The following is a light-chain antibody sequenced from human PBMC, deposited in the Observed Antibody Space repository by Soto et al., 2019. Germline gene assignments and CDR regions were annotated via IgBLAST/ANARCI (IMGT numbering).Light chain of an antibody. CDR2: NAS. CDR1: QSINSW. Sequence: DIQMTQSPSTLSASVGDRVTITCRASQSINSWLAWYQQKAGKAPKLLIYNASSLESGVPSRFSGSGSGTEFTLTISSLQPDDFATYYCQQYNSYSYTFGQGTKLEIK. V-gene: IGKV1-5*03. J-gene: IGKJ2*01. CDR3: QQYNSYSYT.